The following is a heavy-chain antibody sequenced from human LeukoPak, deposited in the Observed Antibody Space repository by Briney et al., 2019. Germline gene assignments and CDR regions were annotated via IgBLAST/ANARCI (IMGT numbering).Heavy chain of an antibody. CDR3: ARGMAVADSNDY. Sequence: GGSLRLSCAASGFTFSSYGMHWVRQAPGKGLEWVAVIWYDGSNKYYADSVKGRFTISRDNAKNSLYLQMNSLRAEDTAVYYCARGMAVADSNDYWGQGTLVTVSS. D-gene: IGHD6-19*01. J-gene: IGHJ4*02. CDR2: IWYDGSNK. CDR1: GFTFSSYG. V-gene: IGHV3-33*01.